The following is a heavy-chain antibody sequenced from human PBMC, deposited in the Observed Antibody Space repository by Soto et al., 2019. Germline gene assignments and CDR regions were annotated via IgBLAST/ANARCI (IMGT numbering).Heavy chain of an antibody. CDR3: ARYYFDSSASSYYFDY. CDR2: IYPGDSDT. D-gene: IGHD3-22*01. CDR1: GYRFTSQW. Sequence: PGESLKISCKGSGYRFTSQWIGWVRQMPGKGLEWMGVIYPGDSDTKYSPSFQGQVTISADKSISTAYLQWSSLQASDTAMYYCARYYFDSSASSYYFDYWGQGTQVTSPQ. J-gene: IGHJ4*02. V-gene: IGHV5-51*01.